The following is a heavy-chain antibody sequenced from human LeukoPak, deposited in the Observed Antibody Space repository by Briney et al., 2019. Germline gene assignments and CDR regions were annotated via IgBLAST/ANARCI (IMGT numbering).Heavy chain of an antibody. D-gene: IGHD3-22*01. Sequence: SVKVSCKASGGTFSSYAISWVRQAPGQGLEWMGGIIPIFGTANYAQKFQGRVTITTDGSTSTAYMELSSLRSEDTAVYYCARGDYDSSAHFDYWGQGTLVTVSS. CDR2: IIPIFGTA. CDR1: GGTFSSYA. CDR3: ARGDYDSSAHFDY. V-gene: IGHV1-69*05. J-gene: IGHJ4*02.